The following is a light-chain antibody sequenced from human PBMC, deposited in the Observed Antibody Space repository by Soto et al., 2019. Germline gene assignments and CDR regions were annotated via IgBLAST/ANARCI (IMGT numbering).Light chain of an antibody. CDR3: QQSYSTPLT. Sequence: DIQMTQSPSSLSTSVGDRVTITCRASQSISSSLNWFQQKPGKAPKLLIYATSSLQSGVPSRFSGSGSGKDFTLTISSLQPEDFATYYCQQSYSTPLTFGGGTKVEIK. V-gene: IGKV1-39*01. CDR2: ATS. CDR1: QSISSS. J-gene: IGKJ4*01.